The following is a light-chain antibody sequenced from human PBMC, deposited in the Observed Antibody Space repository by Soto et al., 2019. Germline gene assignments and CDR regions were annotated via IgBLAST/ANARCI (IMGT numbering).Light chain of an antibody. V-gene: IGKV1-39*01. CDR3: QKSSSIPYT. Sequence: DIQMTQSPSSLSASVGDRVTITCRASQTISTYLNWYQQNPGKAPKLLIYAASNLQNGVPSRFSGSGSGTDFTLTISSLQPEDFATYYCQKSSSIPYTFGQGTKLXXK. CDR2: AAS. CDR1: QTISTY. J-gene: IGKJ2*01.